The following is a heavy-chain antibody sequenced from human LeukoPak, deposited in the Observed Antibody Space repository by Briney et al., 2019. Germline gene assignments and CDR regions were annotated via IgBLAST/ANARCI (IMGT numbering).Heavy chain of an antibody. CDR1: GGSLSGYH. CDR3: ASTSAMVYFDY. V-gene: IGHV4-34*01. CDR2: INHRGST. J-gene: IGHJ4*02. D-gene: IGHD5-18*01. Sequence: SETLSLTCAVYGGSLSGYHWSWIRQPPGKGLEWIGEINHRGSTNYNPSLKSRVTISVDTSKNQFSLKLSSVTAADTAVYYCASTSAMVYFDYWGQGTLVTVSS.